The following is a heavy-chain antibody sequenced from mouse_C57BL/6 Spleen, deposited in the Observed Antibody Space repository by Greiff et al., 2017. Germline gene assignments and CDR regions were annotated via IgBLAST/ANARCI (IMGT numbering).Heavy chain of an antibody. CDR3: ARDGNYNYYAMDY. D-gene: IGHD2-1*01. V-gene: IGHV1-80*01. J-gene: IGHJ4*01. Sequence: VHLVESGAELVKPGASVKISCKASGYAFSSYWMNWVKQRPGKGLEWIGQIYPGDGDTNYNGKFKGKATLTADKSSSTAYMQLSSLTSEDSAVYFCARDGNYNYYAMDYWGQGTSVTVSS. CDR1: GYAFSSYW. CDR2: IYPGDGDT.